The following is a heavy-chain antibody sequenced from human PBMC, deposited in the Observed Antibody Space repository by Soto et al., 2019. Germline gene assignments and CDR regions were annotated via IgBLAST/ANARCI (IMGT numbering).Heavy chain of an antibody. CDR2: IVPIYRTA. CDR3: ARDYGAKLSSS. V-gene: IGHV1-69*13. D-gene: IGHD6-13*01. Sequence: SVKVYFKAYGGPFSSYRINLVRQAPGQGLEWVGGIVPIYRTADYAQKFQGRVTITADESARTAYLEVRSLKSQDTAVYYCARDYGAKLSSSWGQGTMVTVSS. J-gene: IGHJ4*02. CDR1: GGPFSSYR.